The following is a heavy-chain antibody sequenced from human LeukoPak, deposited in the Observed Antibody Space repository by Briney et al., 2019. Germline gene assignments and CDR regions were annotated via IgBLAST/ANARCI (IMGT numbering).Heavy chain of an antibody. V-gene: IGHV1-69*06. CDR2: IIPIFGTA. CDR1: GGTFSSYA. CDR3: ARELGITMVRGVRFFDY. Sequence: EASVKVSCKASGGTFSSYAISWVRQAPGQGLEWMGGIIPIFGTANYAQKFQGRVTITADKSTSTAYMELSSLRSEDTAVYYCARELGITMVRGVRFFDYWGQGTLVTVSS. D-gene: IGHD3-10*01. J-gene: IGHJ4*02.